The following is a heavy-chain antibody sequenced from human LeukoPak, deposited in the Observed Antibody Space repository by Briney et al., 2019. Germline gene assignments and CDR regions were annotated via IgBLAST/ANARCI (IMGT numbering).Heavy chain of an antibody. CDR1: GFTFSSYA. CDR2: ISGSGGST. CDR3: AKDPSSWYSEYFQH. V-gene: IGHV3-23*01. D-gene: IGHD6-13*01. Sequence: GGSLRLSCEASGFTFSSYAMSWVRQAPGKGLEWVSAISGSGGSTYYADSVKGRFTISRDNSKNTLYLQMNSLRAEDTAVYYCAKDPSSWYSEYFQHWGQGTLVTVSS. J-gene: IGHJ1*01.